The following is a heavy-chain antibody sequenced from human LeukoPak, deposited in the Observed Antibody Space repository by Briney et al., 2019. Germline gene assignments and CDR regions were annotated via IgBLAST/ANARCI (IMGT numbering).Heavy chain of an antibody. CDR3: ARDLNWETY. D-gene: IGHD7-27*01. J-gene: IGHJ4*02. CDR2: IGGISIST. CDR1: GFTFSSYA. Sequence: GGSLRLSCAASGFTFSSYAMSWVRQAPGKGLEWVSGIGGISISTYYADSVKGRFTISRDNSKNTLYLQMNSLRAEDTAVYYCARDLNWETYWGQGTLVSVSS. V-gene: IGHV3-23*01.